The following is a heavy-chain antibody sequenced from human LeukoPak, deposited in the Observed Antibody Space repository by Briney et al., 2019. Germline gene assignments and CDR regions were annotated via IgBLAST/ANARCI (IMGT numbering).Heavy chain of an antibody. CDR1: GYTFTGYY. V-gene: IGHV1-2*02. CDR3: AREDGYNYYPFDY. Sequence: ASVKVSCKASGYTFTGYYMHWVRQAPGQGLEWMGWINPNSGGTNYAQKFQGRVTMTRDTSISTAYMELSRLRSEDTAVYYCAREDGYNYYPFDYWGQGTLVTVSS. J-gene: IGHJ4*02. CDR2: INPNSGGT. D-gene: IGHD5-24*01.